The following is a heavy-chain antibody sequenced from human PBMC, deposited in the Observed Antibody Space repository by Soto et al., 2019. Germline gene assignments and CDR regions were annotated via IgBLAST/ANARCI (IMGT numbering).Heavy chain of an antibody. V-gene: IGHV3-23*01. Sequence: DGSLRLSCAASAITLSGSTMTGVRQAPGKGLEWASTISGSGGNTYYADSVKGRFTISRDNSKNTLYLQMNSLRAEDTAVSYYANEGYYDILTGYYGAMDVWGQGTTVTVSS. CDR2: ISGSGGNT. D-gene: IGHD3-9*01. J-gene: IGHJ6*02. CDR3: ANEGYYDILTGYYGAMDV. CDR1: AITLSGST.